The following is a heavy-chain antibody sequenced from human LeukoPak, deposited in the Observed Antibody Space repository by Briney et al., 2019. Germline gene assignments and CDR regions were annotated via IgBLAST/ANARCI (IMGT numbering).Heavy chain of an antibody. CDR3: ATPDLAAAGTRAFDY. CDR1: GGSFSGYY. CDR2: INHSGST. Sequence: SETLSLTCAVYGGSFSGYYWSWIRQPPGKGLEWIGEINHSGSTNYNPSLKSRVTISVDTSKNQFSLKLSSVTAADTAVYYCATPDLAAAGTRAFDYWGQGTLVTVSS. D-gene: IGHD6-13*01. V-gene: IGHV4-34*01. J-gene: IGHJ4*02.